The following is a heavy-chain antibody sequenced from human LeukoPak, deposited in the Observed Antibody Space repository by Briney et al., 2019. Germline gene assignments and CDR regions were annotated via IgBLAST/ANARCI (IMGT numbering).Heavy chain of an antibody. CDR2: IYSGGST. CDR3: ARDQAVAVAGTCYEPNYYYYGMDV. J-gene: IGHJ6*02. Sequence: GGSLRLSCAASGFTVSSNYMSWVRQAPGKGLEWVSVIYSGGSTYYADSVKGRFTISRHNSKNTLYLQMNSLRAEDTAVYYCARDQAVAVAGTCYEPNYYYYGMDVWGQGTTVTVSS. V-gene: IGHV3-53*04. D-gene: IGHD6-19*01. CDR1: GFTVSSNY.